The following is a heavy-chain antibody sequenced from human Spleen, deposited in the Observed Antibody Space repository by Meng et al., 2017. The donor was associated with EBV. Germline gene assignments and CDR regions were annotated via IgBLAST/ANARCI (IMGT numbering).Heavy chain of an antibody. CDR1: GDSITSSNW. CDR2: MFHNGMS. CDR3: ASIRHGDYHWGS. J-gene: IGHJ5*02. V-gene: IGHV4-4*02. Sequence: QGQPPEVGAGLVKASGPLSLPCQVCGDSITSSNWWNVVRQPPGKGLEWIGEMFHNGMSHDNPSLKSRVTISVDKSKDQFSLNLRSVTAADTAIYYCASIRHGDYHWGSWGQGTLVTVSS. D-gene: IGHD4-17*01.